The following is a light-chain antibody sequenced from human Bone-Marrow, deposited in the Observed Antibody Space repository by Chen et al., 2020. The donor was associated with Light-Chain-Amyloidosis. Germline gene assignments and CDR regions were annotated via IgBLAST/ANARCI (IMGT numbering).Light chain of an antibody. CDR2: STN. CDR1: SGSVSTNYY. CDR3: VLYVGSGIWV. Sequence: QTVVTQEPSFSVSPVGTVTLTRALSSGSVSTNYYPAWYQQTPGQAPRTLIYSTNTRSSGVPDRFSGSILGNKAALTITGAQADDESDYYCVLYVGSGIWVFGGGTKLTVL. V-gene: IGLV8-61*01. J-gene: IGLJ3*02.